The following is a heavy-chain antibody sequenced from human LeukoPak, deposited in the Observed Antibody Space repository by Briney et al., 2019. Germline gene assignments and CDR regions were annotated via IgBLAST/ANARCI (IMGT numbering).Heavy chain of an antibody. CDR1: GFTFSSYG. D-gene: IGHD6-19*01. V-gene: IGHV3-30*02. CDR2: IRYGGSNK. J-gene: IGHJ4*02. CDR3: AKHPKYSSGWYLDY. Sequence: GGSLRLSCAASGFTFSSYGMHWVRQAPGKGLEWVAFIRYGGSNKYYADSVKGRFTISRDNSKNTLYLQMNSLRAEDTAVYYCAKHPKYSSGWYLDYWGQGTLVTVSS.